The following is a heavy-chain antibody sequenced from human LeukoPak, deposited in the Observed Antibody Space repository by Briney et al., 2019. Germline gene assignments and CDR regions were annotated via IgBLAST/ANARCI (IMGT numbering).Heavy chain of an antibody. J-gene: IGHJ3*02. V-gene: IGHV4-34*01. CDR2: INHSGST. CDR1: GGSFSGYY. CDR3: ARGPRVLVIIRPHAFDI. Sequence: SETLSLTCAVYGGSFSGYYWSWIRQPPGKGLEWIGEINHSGSTNYNPSLKSRVTISVDTSKNQFSLKLSSVTAADTAVCYCARGPRVLVIIRPHAFDIWGQGTVVTVSS. D-gene: IGHD3-9*01.